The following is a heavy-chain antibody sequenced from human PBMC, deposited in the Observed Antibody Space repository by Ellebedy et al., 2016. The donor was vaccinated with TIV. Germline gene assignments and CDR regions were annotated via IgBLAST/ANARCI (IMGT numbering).Heavy chain of an antibody. J-gene: IGHJ6*02. V-gene: IGHV1-69*13. CDR2: IIPIFGTA. D-gene: IGHD2-15*01. Sequence: SVKVSXKASGGTFSSYAISWVRQAPGQGLEWMGGIIPIFGTANYAQKFQGRVTITADESTSTAYMELSSLKSEDTAVYYCAGYCSGGSCYWDAYGMDVWGQGTTVTVSS. CDR3: AGYCSGGSCYWDAYGMDV. CDR1: GGTFSSYA.